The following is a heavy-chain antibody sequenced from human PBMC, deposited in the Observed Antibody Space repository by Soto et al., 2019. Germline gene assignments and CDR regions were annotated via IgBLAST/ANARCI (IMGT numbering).Heavy chain of an antibody. CDR1: GGSFSGYY. J-gene: IGHJ4*02. Sequence: QVQLQQWGAGLLKPSETLSLTCAVYGGSFSGYYWTWIRQPPGKGLEWIGEINHSGRTNYNPSLKSRVTISVDTSKNQFSLKLSSVTAADTAVYYCARGSRALYGYWGQGTLVTVSS. CDR3: ARGSRALYGY. V-gene: IGHV4-34*01. CDR2: INHSGRT. D-gene: IGHD4-17*01.